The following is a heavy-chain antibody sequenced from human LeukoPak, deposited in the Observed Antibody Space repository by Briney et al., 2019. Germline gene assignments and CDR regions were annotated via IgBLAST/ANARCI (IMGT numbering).Heavy chain of an antibody. CDR2: IDDDGREK. CDR3: ARDPWDDVSGFSGDY. Sequence: TGGSLRLSCAASGFTFSNYWMTWVRQAPGKGLEWVANIDDDGREKNYVESVKGRFTISRDYAKNSLYLQMNSLRDEDTAVYHCARDPWDDVSGFSGDYWGQGTLVTVSS. D-gene: IGHD3-22*01. V-gene: IGHV3-7*01. J-gene: IGHJ4*02. CDR1: GFTFSNYW.